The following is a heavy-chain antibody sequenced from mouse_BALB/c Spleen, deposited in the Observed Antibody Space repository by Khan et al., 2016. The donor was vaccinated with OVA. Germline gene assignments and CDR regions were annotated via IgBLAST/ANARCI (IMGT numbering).Heavy chain of an antibody. J-gene: IGHJ2*01. CDR2: ISTGGSYT. D-gene: IGHD1-1*01. CDR1: GFSFSSYS. CDR3: TRHRGYYSSNAYFDY. Sequence: EVELVESGGGLVRPGGSLKLSCAASGFSFSSYSMSWVRQTPEKRLEWVATISTGGSYTYYPDSVKGRFTISRDNAKNTLYLQMSSLKSEDTAMYYCTRHRGYYSSNAYFDYWGQGTTLTVSS. V-gene: IGHV5-6-4*01.